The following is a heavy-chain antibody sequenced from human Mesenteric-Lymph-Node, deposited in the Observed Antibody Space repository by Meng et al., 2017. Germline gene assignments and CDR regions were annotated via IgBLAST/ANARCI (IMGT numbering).Heavy chain of an antibody. CDR3: ARELANYDFWSGYYPNEKPPSYYGMDV. D-gene: IGHD3-3*01. CDR2: IKQDGSEK. Sequence: GGSLRLSCAASGFTFSSYWMSWVRQAPGKGLEWVANIKQDGSEKYYVDSVKGRFTISRDNAKNSLYLQMNSLRAEDTAVYYCARELANYDFWSGYYPNEKPPSYYGMDVWGQGTTVTVSS. J-gene: IGHJ6*02. V-gene: IGHV3-7*01. CDR1: GFTFSSYW.